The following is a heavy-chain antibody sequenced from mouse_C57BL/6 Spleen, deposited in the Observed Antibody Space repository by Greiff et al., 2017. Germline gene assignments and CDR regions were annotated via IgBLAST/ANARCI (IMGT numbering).Heavy chain of an antibody. J-gene: IGHJ4*01. Sequence: VQLQQPGAELVKPGASVKLSCKASGYTFTSYWMHWVKQRPGQGLEWIGMIHPNSGSTNYNEKFKSKATLTVDKSSSTAYMQLSSLTSEDSAVYYCARGGLHGRAYYYAMDYWGQGTSVTVSS. CDR2: IHPNSGST. CDR3: ARGGLHGRAYYYAMDY. V-gene: IGHV1-64*01. CDR1: GYTFTSYW. D-gene: IGHD1-1*01.